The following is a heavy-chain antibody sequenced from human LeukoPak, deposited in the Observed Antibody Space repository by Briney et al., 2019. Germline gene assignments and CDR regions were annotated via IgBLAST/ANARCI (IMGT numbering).Heavy chain of an antibody. V-gene: IGHV3-21*01. D-gene: IGHD6-19*01. CDR3: AREMVAGHGVWDY. Sequence: PGGSLRLSCAASGFTFSSYSMNWVRQAPGKGLEWVSSISSSSYIYYADSVKGRFTISRDNAKNSLYLQMNSLRAEDTAVYYCAREMVAGHGVWDYWGQGTLVTVSS. CDR2: ISSSSYI. J-gene: IGHJ4*02. CDR1: GFTFSSYS.